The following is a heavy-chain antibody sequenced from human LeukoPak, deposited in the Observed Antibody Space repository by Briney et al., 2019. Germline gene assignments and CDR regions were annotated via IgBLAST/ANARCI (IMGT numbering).Heavy chain of an antibody. Sequence: SGGSLRLSCAASGFTISYNYMSWVRQAPGKGLQWVSVIYSNTSAYYADSVKGRFTISRHNSKNTLYLQMTSLRAEDTAVYYCARDIPVDSRSSVPKPVRDSWGQGTLVTVSP. J-gene: IGHJ5*02. D-gene: IGHD6-6*01. V-gene: IGHV3-53*04. CDR3: ARDIPVDSRSSVPKPVRDS. CDR1: GFTISYNY. CDR2: IYSNTSA.